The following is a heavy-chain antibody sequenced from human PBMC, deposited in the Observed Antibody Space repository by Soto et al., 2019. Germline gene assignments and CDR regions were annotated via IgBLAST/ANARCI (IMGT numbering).Heavy chain of an antibody. D-gene: IGHD2-15*01. V-gene: IGHV1-2*02. Sequence: ASVKVSCKASGYTFTGYYMHWVRQAPGQGLEWMGWINPNSGGTNYAQKFQGRVTMTRDTPISTAYMELSRLRSDDTAVYYCASGYCSGGSCYYKFDYWGQGTLVTVSS. J-gene: IGHJ4*02. CDR1: GYTFTGYY. CDR2: INPNSGGT. CDR3: ASGYCSGGSCYYKFDY.